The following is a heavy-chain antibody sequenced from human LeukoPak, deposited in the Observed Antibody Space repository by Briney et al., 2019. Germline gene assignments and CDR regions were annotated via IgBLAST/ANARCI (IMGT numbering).Heavy chain of an antibody. CDR1: GGSISSYY. Sequence: PSETLSLTCTVSGGSISSYYWSWIRQPPGKGLEWIGYIYYSGSTNYNPSLKSRVTISVDTSKNQFSLKLSSVTAADTAVYYCARDRELRGYYYYGMDVWGQGTTVTVSS. CDR3: ARDRELRGYYYYGMDV. CDR2: IYYSGST. J-gene: IGHJ6*02. D-gene: IGHD1-26*01. V-gene: IGHV4-59*01.